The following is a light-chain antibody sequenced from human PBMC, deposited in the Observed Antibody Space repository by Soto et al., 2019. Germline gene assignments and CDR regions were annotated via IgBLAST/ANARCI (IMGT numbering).Light chain of an antibody. Sequence: DIKMTPSPSTLSASVGDRVTISCRASQSISTWLAGYQQKPGKAPNLLIYKASSLERGVPSRFSGSGSGTEFTLTINSLHPDDFATYYCQQYNTYPWTFGQGTKVDIK. CDR2: KAS. CDR1: QSISTW. CDR3: QQYNTYPWT. V-gene: IGKV1-5*03. J-gene: IGKJ1*01.